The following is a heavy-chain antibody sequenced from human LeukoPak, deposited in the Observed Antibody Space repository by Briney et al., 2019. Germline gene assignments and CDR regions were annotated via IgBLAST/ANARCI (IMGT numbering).Heavy chain of an antibody. CDR2: IYYSGST. D-gene: IGHD2-8*01. Sequence: SETLSLTCTVSGVSITSYYWNWIRQPPGKGLEWIGYIYYSGSTVYNPSLKSRVTISVDTSKNQFSLKLSSVTAADTAVYYCARVGNGHFDYWGQGTLVTVSS. J-gene: IGHJ4*02. CDR3: ARVGNGHFDY. CDR1: GVSITSYY. V-gene: IGHV4-59*01.